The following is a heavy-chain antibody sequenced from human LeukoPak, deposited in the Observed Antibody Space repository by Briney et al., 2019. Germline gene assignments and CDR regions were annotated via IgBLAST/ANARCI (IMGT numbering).Heavy chain of an antibody. J-gene: IGHJ4*02. V-gene: IGHV4-34*01. D-gene: IGHD3-9*01. CDR1: GGSFSGYY. CDR3: ARRYDILTGYSSFDY. Sequence: PSETLSLTCAVYGGSFSGYYWSWIRQPPGKGLEWIGEINHSGSTNYNPSPKSRVTISVDTSKNQFSLKLSSVTAADTAVYYCARRYDILTGYSSFDYWGQGTLVTVSS. CDR2: INHSGST.